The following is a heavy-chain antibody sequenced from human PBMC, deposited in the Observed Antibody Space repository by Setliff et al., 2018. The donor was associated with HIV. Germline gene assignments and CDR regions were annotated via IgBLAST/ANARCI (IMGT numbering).Heavy chain of an antibody. CDR2: IYTSGST. J-gene: IGHJ4*02. CDR3: ARYSPRGYTLTGPY. V-gene: IGHV4-4*07. D-gene: IGHD6-25*01. Sequence: SETLSLTCTVSGGSISTYYWSWIRQPAGKGLEWIGRIYTSGSTYYNPSLKSRVTISVDTSKNQFSLRLSSVAAGDTAVYYCARYSPRGYTLTGPYWGQGTLVTVSS. CDR1: GGSISTYY.